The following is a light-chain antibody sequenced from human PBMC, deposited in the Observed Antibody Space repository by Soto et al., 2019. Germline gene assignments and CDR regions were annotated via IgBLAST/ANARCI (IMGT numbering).Light chain of an antibody. J-gene: IGLJ1*01. CDR2: DVN. Sequence: QSVLTQPASVSGSPGQSITISCTGTSSDIGDYNYVSWYQQHPGKVPKLTIYDVNTRPSGVSNRFSGSKSGNTASLTISDLQAEDEADYYCSSYTPSGTGLFGTGTKVTVL. V-gene: IGLV2-14*01. CDR3: SSYTPSGTGL. CDR1: SSDIGDYNY.